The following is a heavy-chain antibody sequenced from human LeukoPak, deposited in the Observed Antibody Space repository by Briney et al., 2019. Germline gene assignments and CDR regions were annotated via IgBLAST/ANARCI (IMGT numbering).Heavy chain of an antibody. J-gene: IGHJ5*02. V-gene: IGHV3-21*01. Sequence: KAGGSLRLSCAASGFTVSSNYMNWVRQAPGKGLEWVSSISSSSSYIYYADSVKGRFTISRDNAKNSLYLQMNSLRAEDTAVYYCARDASLWFGEKGPRRGSNWFDPWGQGTLVTVSS. CDR1: GFTVSSNY. CDR2: ISSSSSYI. CDR3: ARDASLWFGEKGPRRGSNWFDP. D-gene: IGHD3-10*01.